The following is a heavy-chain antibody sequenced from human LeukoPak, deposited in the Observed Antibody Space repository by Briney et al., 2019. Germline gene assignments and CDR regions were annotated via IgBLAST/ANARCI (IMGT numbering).Heavy chain of an antibody. V-gene: IGHV1-2*02. CDR1: GYTFTGYY. J-gene: IGHJ6*03. CDR2: INPNSGGT. D-gene: IGHD2-2*01. Sequence: ASVKVSCKASGYTFTGYYMHWVRQAPGQGLEWMGWINPNSGGTNYAQKFQGRVTMTRDTSISTAYMELSRLRSDDTAVYYCARVVVPAADSYYYYYYMDVWGKGTTVTISS. CDR3: ARVVVPAADSYYYYYYMDV.